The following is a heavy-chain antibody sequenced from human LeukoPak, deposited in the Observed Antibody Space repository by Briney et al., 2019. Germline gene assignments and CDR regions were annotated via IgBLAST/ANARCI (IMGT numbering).Heavy chain of an antibody. D-gene: IGHD3-3*01. V-gene: IGHV4-4*02. CDR2: IYHSGST. Sequence: SETLSLTCAVSGGSISSSNWWSWVRQPPGKGLEWIGEIYHSGSTNYNPSLKCRVTISVDKSKNQFSLKLSSVTAADTAVYYCARVSWSGYYNYYYYMDVWGKGTTVTVSS. CDR3: ARVSWSGYYNYYYYMDV. J-gene: IGHJ6*03. CDR1: GGSISSSNW.